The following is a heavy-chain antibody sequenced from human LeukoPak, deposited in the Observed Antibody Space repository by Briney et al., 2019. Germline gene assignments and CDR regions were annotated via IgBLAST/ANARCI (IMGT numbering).Heavy chain of an antibody. J-gene: IGHJ4*02. CDR3: ARVYAYTYGSGSYYNSLYYFDY. CDR2: IYYSGST. V-gene: IGHV4-59*01. D-gene: IGHD3-10*01. CDR1: GGSIGHYY. Sequence: SETLSLTCTVSGGSIGHYYWSWVRQPPGKGLEWIGYIYYSGSTNYNPSLTSRVTISLDTSKNQFSLKLSSVTAADTAVYYCARVYAYTYGSGSYYNSLYYFDYWGQGTLVTVSS.